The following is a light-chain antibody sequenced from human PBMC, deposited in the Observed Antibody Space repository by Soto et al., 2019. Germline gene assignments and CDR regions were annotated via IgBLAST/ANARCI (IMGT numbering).Light chain of an antibody. V-gene: IGKV3D-15*01. CDR1: QYISTK. CDR3: QQYNNWPPIT. Sequence: ETKMTQSPATLSVSPGERVTLSCRASQYISTKLAWYQQKPGQSPRLVISGVSKRATGIPARFSGSGSGTEFNLTISRLQSEDLGVYYCQQYNNWPPITFGQGKRQEIQ. J-gene: IGKJ5*01. CDR2: GVS.